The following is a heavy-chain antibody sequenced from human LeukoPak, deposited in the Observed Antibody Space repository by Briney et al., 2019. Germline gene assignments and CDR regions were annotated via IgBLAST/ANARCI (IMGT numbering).Heavy chain of an antibody. D-gene: IGHD3-10*01. Sequence: SETLSLTCTVSGGSISSYYWSWIRQPAGKGLEWIGRIYTSGSTNYNPSLKSRVTMSVDTSKNQFSLKLSSVTAADTAVYYCARGQYYYGSGSYFFDYWGQGTLVTVSS. CDR2: IYTSGST. CDR1: GGSISSYY. CDR3: ARGQYYYGSGSYFFDY. J-gene: IGHJ4*02. V-gene: IGHV4-4*07.